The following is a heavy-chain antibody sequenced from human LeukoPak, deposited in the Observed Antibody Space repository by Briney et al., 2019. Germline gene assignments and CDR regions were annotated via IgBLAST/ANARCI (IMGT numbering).Heavy chain of an antibody. Sequence: HPGGSLRLSCAASGYTFNNYAMGWVRQAPGKGLEWVSGISGSGGSTYYADSVKGRFTISRDNSKNTVYLQMNSLRAEDTAVYYCATRDYYDSRGYYYYYFDYWGQGTLVTVSS. V-gene: IGHV3-23*01. D-gene: IGHD3-22*01. CDR3: ATRDYYDSRGYYYYYFDY. CDR2: ISGSGGST. J-gene: IGHJ4*02. CDR1: GYTFNNYA.